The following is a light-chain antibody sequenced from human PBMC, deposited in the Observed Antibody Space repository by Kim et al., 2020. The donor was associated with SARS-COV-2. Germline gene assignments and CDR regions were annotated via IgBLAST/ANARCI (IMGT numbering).Light chain of an antibody. CDR3: QAWDSSTWV. J-gene: IGLJ3*02. CDR2: QES. CDR1: KLGDKY. V-gene: IGLV3-1*01. Sequence: SYELTQPPSVSVSPGQTVSITCSGDKLGDKYACWYQQKPGQSPVLVIYQESKRPSGIPERFSGSNSGNTATLTISGTQAMDEADYYCQAWDSSTWVFGGG.